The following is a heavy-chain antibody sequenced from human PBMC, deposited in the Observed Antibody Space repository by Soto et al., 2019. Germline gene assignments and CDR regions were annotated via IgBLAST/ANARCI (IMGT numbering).Heavy chain of an antibody. CDR3: VKEAHRASRLEY. V-gene: IGHV3-30*18. CDR1: GFTFSDFD. D-gene: IGHD2-21*01. CDR2: ISYRGSNK. J-gene: IGHJ4*02. Sequence: QVQLVESGGGVVQPGRSLRLSCAASGFTFSDFDMHWVRQAPGKGLEWVDVISYRGSNKYYADSVKGRFTISRDNSNNMLYVQMDDLRPDDPAIYYCVKEAHRASRLEYWGQGTLVTVSS.